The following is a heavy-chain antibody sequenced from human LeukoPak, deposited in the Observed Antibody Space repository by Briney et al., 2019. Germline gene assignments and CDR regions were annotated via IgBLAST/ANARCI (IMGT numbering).Heavy chain of an antibody. CDR3: STGSGHAFDI. CDR1: GFTFSSYW. V-gene: IGHV3-74*01. J-gene: IGHJ3*02. Sequence: GGSLRLSCAASGFTFSSYWMHWVRQVPGKGLVWVSRINSDGSSTSYADSVKGRFTISRDNAKKTQYVQMNSLRAEDTAVYYCSTGSGHAFDIWGRGTMVTVSS. D-gene: IGHD3-10*01. CDR2: INSDGSST.